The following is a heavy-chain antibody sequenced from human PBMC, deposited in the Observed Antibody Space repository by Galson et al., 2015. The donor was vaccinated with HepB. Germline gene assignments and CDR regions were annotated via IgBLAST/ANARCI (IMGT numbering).Heavy chain of an antibody. CDR1: GFSLSTYD. D-gene: IGHD6-13*01. J-gene: IGHJ6*03. Sequence: SVKVSCKASGFSLSTYDINWVRQATGQGLEWLGWMDPNSGNKGYAQKFQGRITMTRNTSISTAYMELRSLRSEDTAVYYCARFPHSSSWDDSYYYMDVWGKGTTVTVSS. CDR2: MDPNSGNK. V-gene: IGHV1-8*01. CDR3: ARFPHSSSWDDSYYYMDV.